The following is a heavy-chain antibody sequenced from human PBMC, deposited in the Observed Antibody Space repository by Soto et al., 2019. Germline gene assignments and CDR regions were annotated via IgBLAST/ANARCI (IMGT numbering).Heavy chain of an antibody. D-gene: IGHD6-19*01. CDR2: IYTSASI. Sequence: SETLSLTCSVSGADINTYSWTWIRQPAGKGLEWIGRIYTSASINYNPSLRGRVTLSVDTSTNQVSLKLASVTAADTAVYYCARDREAGYNFYYGMDVWGQGTTVIVSS. V-gene: IGHV4-4*07. J-gene: IGHJ6*02. CDR3: ARDREAGYNFYYGMDV. CDR1: GADINTYS.